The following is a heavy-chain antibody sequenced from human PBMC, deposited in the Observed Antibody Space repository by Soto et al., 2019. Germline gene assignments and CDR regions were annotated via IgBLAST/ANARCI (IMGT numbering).Heavy chain of an antibody. CDR1: GFTFSNAW. V-gene: IGHV3-15*01. J-gene: IGHJ4*01. D-gene: IGHD2-2*01. Sequence: GGSLRLSCEASGFTFSNAWMSWVRQAPGKGLEWVGRVKSKTHDGTTDYAAPVKGRFTISRDDSKNTLYLQMNSLKTEDTAVYYCCREYSSSGSWYLMFDHWGHGTLVTVSS. CDR2: VKSKTHDGTT. CDR3: CREYSSSGSWYLMFDH.